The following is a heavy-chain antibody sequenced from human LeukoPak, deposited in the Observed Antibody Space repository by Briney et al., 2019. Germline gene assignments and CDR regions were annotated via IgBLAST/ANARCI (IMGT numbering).Heavy chain of an antibody. CDR3: AKDRELDY. D-gene: IGHD1-26*01. J-gene: IGHJ4*02. CDR2: ISYDGSNK. CDR1: GFTFSSYG. Sequence: GGSLRLSCAASGFTFSSYGMHWVRQAPGKGLEWVAVISYDGSNKYYADSVKGRFTISRDNSKNTLYLQMNSLRAEDTAVYYCAKDRELDYWGQGTLVTVSS. V-gene: IGHV3-30*18.